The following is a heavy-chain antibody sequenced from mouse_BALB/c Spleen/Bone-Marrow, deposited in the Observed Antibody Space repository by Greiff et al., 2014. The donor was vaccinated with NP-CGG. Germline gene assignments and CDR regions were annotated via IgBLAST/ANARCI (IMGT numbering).Heavy chain of an antibody. CDR3: ARSVRKDWSFDV. D-gene: IGHD2-14*01. J-gene: IGHJ1*01. CDR1: GYTFTSCV. CDR2: INPYNDGS. V-gene: IGHV1-14*01. Sequence: VQLKQSGPELVKPGASVKMSCKASGYTFTSCVIHWVKQKPGQGLEWIGYINPYNDGSKYNEKFKGKATLTSDKSSSTAYMELSSLTSEDSAVYFCARSVRKDWSFDVWGAGTTVPFSS.